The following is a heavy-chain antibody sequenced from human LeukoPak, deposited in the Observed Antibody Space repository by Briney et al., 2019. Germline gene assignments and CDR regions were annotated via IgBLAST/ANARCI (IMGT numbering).Heavy chain of an antibody. V-gene: IGHV4-34*01. Sequence: SETLSLTCAVYGGSFSGYYWSWIRQPPGKGLEWIGEINHSGSTNYNPSLKSRVTISVDTSKNQLSLKLSSVTAADTAVYYCARQVPVLDYWGQGALVTVSS. CDR1: GGSFSGYY. D-gene: IGHD2-2*01. CDR2: INHSGST. J-gene: IGHJ4*02. CDR3: ARQVPVLDY.